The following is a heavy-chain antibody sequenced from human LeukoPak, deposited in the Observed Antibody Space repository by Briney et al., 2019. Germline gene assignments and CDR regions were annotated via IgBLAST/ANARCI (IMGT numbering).Heavy chain of an antibody. D-gene: IGHD6-6*01. CDR2: ISSSSGYK. CDR3: ARTSGESTAALRAPFDY. V-gene: IGHV3-21*01. J-gene: IGHJ4*02. Sequence: GGSLRLSCAVSGFTFSSYSMTWVRQAPGKGLEWVSSISSSSGYKYYADSVKGRFTISRDNAKNSLYLQMDSLRAEDAAVCYCARTSGESTAALRAPFDYWGQGTLATVSS. CDR1: GFTFSSYS.